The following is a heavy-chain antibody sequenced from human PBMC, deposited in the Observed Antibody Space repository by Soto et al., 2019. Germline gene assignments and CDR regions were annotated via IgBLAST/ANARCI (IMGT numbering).Heavy chain of an antibody. Sequence: QVQLVQSGAEVKKPGSSVKVSCKASGGTFSSYAISWVRQAPGQGLEWMGGIIPIFGTANYAQKFQGRVTSTADESTSTAYMELSGLRSEDTAVYYCASGDYDFWSGPGGGMDVWGQGTTVTVSS. D-gene: IGHD3-3*01. CDR1: GGTFSSYA. J-gene: IGHJ6*02. V-gene: IGHV1-69*12. CDR2: IIPIFGTA. CDR3: ASGDYDFWSGPGGGMDV.